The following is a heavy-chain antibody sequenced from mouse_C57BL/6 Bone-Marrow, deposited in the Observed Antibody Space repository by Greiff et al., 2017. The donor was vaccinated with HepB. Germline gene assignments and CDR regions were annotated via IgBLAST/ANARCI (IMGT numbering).Heavy chain of an antibody. V-gene: IGHV5-2*01. CDR1: ETESPSHD. CDR3: ARHGSMVTYYFDY. D-gene: IGHD2-1*01. CDR2: INSDGGST. Sequence: EVQLVESGEGLLQPGRSLKLSFESNETESPSHDMSWVRKTPKKRLELVAAINSDGGSTYYPETMERRFIISRDNTKKTLYLQMSSLRSEDTALYYCARHGSMVTYYFDYWGQGTTLTVSS. J-gene: IGHJ2*01.